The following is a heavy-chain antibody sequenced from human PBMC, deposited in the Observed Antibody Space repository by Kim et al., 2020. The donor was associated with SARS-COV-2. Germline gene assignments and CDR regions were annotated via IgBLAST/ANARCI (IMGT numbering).Heavy chain of an antibody. J-gene: IGHJ4*02. Sequence: SETLSLTCAVSGGSISSSNWWSWVRQPPGKGLEWIGEIYHSGSTNYNPSLKSRVTISVDKSKNQFSLKLSSVTAADTAVYYCARAYYGSGSNFDYWGQGTLVTVSS. CDR3: ARAYYGSGSNFDY. V-gene: IGHV4-4*02. CDR1: GGSISSSNW. D-gene: IGHD3-10*01. CDR2: IYHSGST.